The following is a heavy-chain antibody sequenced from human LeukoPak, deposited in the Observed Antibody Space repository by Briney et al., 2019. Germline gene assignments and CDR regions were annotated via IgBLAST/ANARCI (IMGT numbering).Heavy chain of an antibody. CDR3: ANAPTAVDSDY. J-gene: IGHJ4*02. V-gene: IGHV3-7*02. CDR1: GFTFSSYW. Sequence: PGGSLRLSCGASGFTFSSYWMTWVRQAPGKGLEWVANIRQDGNDKYYVDSVKGRFTISRDNAKNSLYLQMNNLRADDTAVYYCANAPTAVDSDYWGQGTLVTVSS. CDR2: IRQDGNDK. D-gene: IGHD2-2*01.